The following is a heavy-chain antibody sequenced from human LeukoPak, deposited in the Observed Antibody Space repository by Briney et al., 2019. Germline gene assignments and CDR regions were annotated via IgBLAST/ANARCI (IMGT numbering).Heavy chain of an antibody. CDR1: GGSISSYY. Sequence: SETLSLTCTVSGGSISSYYWSWIRQRPGKGLEWIGYIYYSGSTNYNPSLKSRVTISVDTSKNQFSLKLSSVTAADTAVYYCARLRGGDAFDIWGQGTMVTVSS. CDR3: ARLRGGDAFDI. CDR2: IYYSGST. D-gene: IGHD3-10*01. J-gene: IGHJ3*02. V-gene: IGHV4-59*08.